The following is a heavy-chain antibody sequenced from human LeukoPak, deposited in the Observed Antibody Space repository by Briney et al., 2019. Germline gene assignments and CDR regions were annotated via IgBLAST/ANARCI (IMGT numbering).Heavy chain of an antibody. V-gene: IGHV4-34*01. D-gene: IGHD3-10*01. J-gene: IGHJ4*02. Sequence: PSETLSLTCAVYGGSFSGYYWSWIRQPPGKGLEWIGEINHSGSTNYNPSLKSRVTISVDTSKNQFSLKLSSVTAADTAVYYCASSGRNPCPGWYWGQGTLVTVSS. CDR2: INHSGST. CDR1: GGSFSGYY. CDR3: ASSGRNPCPGWY.